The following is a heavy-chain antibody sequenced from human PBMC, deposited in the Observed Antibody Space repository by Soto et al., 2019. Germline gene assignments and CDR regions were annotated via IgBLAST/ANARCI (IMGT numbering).Heavy chain of an antibody. Sequence: SETLSLTCTVSGGSISSSSYYWGWIRQPPGKGLEWIGSIYYSGSTYYNPSRKSRVTISVDTSKNQFSLKLITVTAADTAVYYCARLPYYYDSSGYYYDYWGQGTLVTVSS. D-gene: IGHD3-22*01. CDR1: GGSISSSSYY. V-gene: IGHV4-39*01. J-gene: IGHJ4*02. CDR2: IYYSGST. CDR3: ARLPYYYDSSGYYYDY.